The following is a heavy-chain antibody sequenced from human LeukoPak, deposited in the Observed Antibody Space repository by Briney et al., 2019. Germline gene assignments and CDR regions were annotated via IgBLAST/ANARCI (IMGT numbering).Heavy chain of an antibody. CDR2: IYSSGSI. J-gene: IGHJ5*02. V-gene: IGHV4-4*07. CDR3: ARDSVTTGEVKFDP. CDR1: GGSISSYY. D-gene: IGHD4-17*01. Sequence: SETLSLTCTASGGSISSYYWSWIRQPAGKGLEWIGRIYSSGSITYNPSLKSRLIMSVGTSKNQFSLKLSSVTAADTAVYYCARDSVTTGEVKFDPGGQGTLVTVSP.